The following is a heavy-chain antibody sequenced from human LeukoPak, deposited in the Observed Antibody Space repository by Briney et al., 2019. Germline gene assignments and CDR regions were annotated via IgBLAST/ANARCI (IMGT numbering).Heavy chain of an antibody. CDR3: AVGDYYYDTRFDY. J-gene: IGHJ4*02. D-gene: IGHD3-22*01. CDR1: GFPFTSYA. CDR2: VNADNSNT. V-gene: IGHV1-3*03. Sequence: GASVKVSCKASGFPFTSYAIHWVRQAPGQRLEWMGWVNADNSNTKYSQEFQGRVTITRDTSASTAYMDLNSLRFEDMAVYYCAVGDYYYDTRFDYWGQGTLVTVSS.